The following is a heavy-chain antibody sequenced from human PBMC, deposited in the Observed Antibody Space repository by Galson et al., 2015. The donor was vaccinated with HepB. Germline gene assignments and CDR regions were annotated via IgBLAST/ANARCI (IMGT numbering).Heavy chain of an antibody. D-gene: IGHD3-9*01. V-gene: IGHV1-8*01. CDR3: ASRLVISPGGVYDWYFDL. J-gene: IGHJ2*01. Sequence: QSGAEVKKPGESLKISCKASGYTFTSYDINWVRQATGQGLEWMGWMNPNSGNTGYAQKFQGRVTMTRNTSISTAYMELSSLRSEDTAVYYCASRLVISPGGVYDWYFDLWGRGTLVTVSS. CDR2: MNPNSGNT. CDR1: GYTFTSYD.